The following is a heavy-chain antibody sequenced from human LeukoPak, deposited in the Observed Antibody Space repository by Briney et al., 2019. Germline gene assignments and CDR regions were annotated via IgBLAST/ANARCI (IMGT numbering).Heavy chain of an antibody. V-gene: IGHV4-59*01. CDR3: ARGDFCSSSNCYLRPMDV. Sequence: SEILSLTCTVTGGSISDYYWNCIRQPPGKGLEWIGYMYYSGSTTYNPSLKSRVTMSVDTAKNQFSLKLRSVTAADTAVYYCARGDFCSSSNCYLRPMDVWGKGTTVTVSS. CDR1: GGSISDYY. D-gene: IGHD2-2*01. J-gene: IGHJ6*03. CDR2: MYYSGST.